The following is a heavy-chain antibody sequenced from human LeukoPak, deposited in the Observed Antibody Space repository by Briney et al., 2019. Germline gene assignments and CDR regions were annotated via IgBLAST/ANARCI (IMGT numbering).Heavy chain of an antibody. D-gene: IGHD2-2*01. CDR2: HKPYTGGS. J-gene: IGHJ6*03. CDR3: ARGQYQMVFGYYNYYMDV. Sequence: ASVPVSCMSYGYSFTDYYLDWVRQAPAEGLEWMGWHKPYTGGSNHAQKFQGRVTLTSDTSVSSAYMELSGLTSDDTAVYYCARGQYQMVFGYYNYYMDVWGKGTTVTVSS. V-gene: IGHV1-2*02. CDR1: GYSFTDYY.